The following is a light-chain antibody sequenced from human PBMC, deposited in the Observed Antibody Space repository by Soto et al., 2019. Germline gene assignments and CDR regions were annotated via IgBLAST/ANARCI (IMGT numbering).Light chain of an antibody. CDR3: QQYNTNWT. CDR2: KAS. CDR1: HSISIW. J-gene: IGKJ1*01. Sequence: DIQMTQSPSTLSASVGDTVTITCRASHSISIWLAWFQQRPGKAPKLLIYKASTLQSGVPSRFSGSGSGTEFTLTISSLQPDDFTTYYCQQYNTNWTFAQGTKVDIK. V-gene: IGKV1-5*03.